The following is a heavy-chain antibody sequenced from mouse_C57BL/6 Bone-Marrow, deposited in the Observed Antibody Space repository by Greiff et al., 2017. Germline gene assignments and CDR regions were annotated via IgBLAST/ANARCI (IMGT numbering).Heavy chain of an antibody. CDR2: INPSNGGT. Sequence: VQLQQPRTELVKPGASVKLSCKASGYTFTSYWMHWVKQRPGQGLEWIGNINPSNGGTNYNEKFKSKATLTVDKSSSTAYMQLSSLTSEDSAVYYCASLLRYPTRYFDVWGTGTTVTVSS. J-gene: IGHJ1*03. CDR1: GYTFTSYW. V-gene: IGHV1-53*01. CDR3: ASLLRYPTRYFDV. D-gene: IGHD1-1*01.